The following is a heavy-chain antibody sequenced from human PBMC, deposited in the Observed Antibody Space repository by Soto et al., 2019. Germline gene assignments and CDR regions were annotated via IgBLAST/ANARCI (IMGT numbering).Heavy chain of an antibody. CDR1: GASLISRAFY. J-gene: IGHJ5*02. CDR3: ERPSFALRSNNWCDP. Sequence: ETLCLAGTVSGASLISRAFYWGRVREPPGKGLEWSGRMVYVWASYYNSSLKRRVTFSVDSSKTQFSRRLSTMTAATTVLYFCERPSFALRSNNWCDPWGQGIMVTVSS. D-gene: IGHD2-15*01. V-gene: IGHV4-39*01. CDR2: MVYVWAS.